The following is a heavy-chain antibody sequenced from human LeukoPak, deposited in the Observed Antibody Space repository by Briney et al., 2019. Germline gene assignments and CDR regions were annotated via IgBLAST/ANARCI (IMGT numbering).Heavy chain of an antibody. CDR2: INEDGSEK. J-gene: IGHJ4*02. V-gene: IGHV3-7*01. CDR1: GFTFSTYW. D-gene: IGHD6-6*01. Sequence: GGSLRLSCAASGFTFSTYWMTWVRQAPGKGLEWVANINEDGSEKDYVDSVKGRFTISRDNAKNSLSLQVESLRVEDTAVYYCATRSQAPPNWGQGTLVTVPS. CDR3: ATRSQAPPN.